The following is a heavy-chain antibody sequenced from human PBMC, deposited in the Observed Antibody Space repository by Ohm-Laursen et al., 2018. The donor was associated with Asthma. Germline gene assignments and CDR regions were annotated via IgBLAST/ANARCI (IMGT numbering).Heavy chain of an antibody. J-gene: IGHJ4*02. CDR3: ARDSGWNALDY. CDR2: IKPDGTEN. V-gene: IGHV3-7*05. D-gene: IGHD1-1*01. Sequence: SLRLSCSASGFTFNQNWMNWVRQVPGKGLEWVANIKPDGTENAYLDSVRGRFTISKDNAKNSLFLQMNSLRGEDTALYYCARDSGWNALDYWGQGTLVSVSS. CDR1: GFTFNQNW.